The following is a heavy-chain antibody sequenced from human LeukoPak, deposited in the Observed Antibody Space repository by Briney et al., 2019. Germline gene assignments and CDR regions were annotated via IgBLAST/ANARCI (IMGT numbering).Heavy chain of an antibody. CDR1: GGSISSSSYY. V-gene: IGHV4-39*07. D-gene: IGHD3-10*01. CDR2: IYYSGST. CDR3: ARDSSYGSGTLDY. J-gene: IGHJ4*02. Sequence: SETLSLTCTVSGGSISSSSYYWGWIRQPPEKELEWIGSIYYSGSTYYNPSLKSRVTISVDTSKNQFSLKLSSVTAADTAVYYCARDSSYGSGTLDYWGQGTLVTVSS.